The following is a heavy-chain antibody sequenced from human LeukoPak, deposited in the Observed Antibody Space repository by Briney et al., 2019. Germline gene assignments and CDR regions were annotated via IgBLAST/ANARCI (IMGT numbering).Heavy chain of an antibody. CDR2: IYYTGST. V-gene: IGHV4-39*01. CDR3: ARRGGSGRAFDY. Sequence: LETLSLTCSVSGASISGGTYYWGWIRQPPGKGLEWIGSIYYTGSTYDNPSLKSRVTISVDTSKNQFSLKLSSVTAADTAVYYCARRGGSGRAFDYWGQGTLVTVSS. CDR1: GASISGGTYY. D-gene: IGHD1-26*01. J-gene: IGHJ4*02.